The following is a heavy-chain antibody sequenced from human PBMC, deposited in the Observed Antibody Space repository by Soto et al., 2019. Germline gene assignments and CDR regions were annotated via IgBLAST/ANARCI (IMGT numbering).Heavy chain of an antibody. Sequence: SQTLSLTCAISGDSVSSNSAAWNWIRQSPSRGLEWLGRTYYRSKWYNDYAVSVKSRITINPDTSKNQFSLQLNSVTPEDTAVYYCARDRGYYDSSGYLYYFDYWGQGTLVTVSS. CDR1: GDSVSSNSAA. CDR2: TYYRSKWYN. V-gene: IGHV6-1*01. J-gene: IGHJ4*02. CDR3: ARDRGYYDSSGYLYYFDY. D-gene: IGHD3-22*01.